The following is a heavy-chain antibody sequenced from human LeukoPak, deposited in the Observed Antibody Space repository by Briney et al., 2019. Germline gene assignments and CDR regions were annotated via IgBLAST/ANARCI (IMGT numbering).Heavy chain of an antibody. CDR1: GFTFSSYS. V-gene: IGHV3-21*04. Sequence: GGSLRLSCAASGFTFSSYSMNWVRQAPGKGLEWVSSISSSSSYIYYADSVKGRFTISRDNSKNTLYLQMNSLRAEDTAVYYCAKEGVTDYWGQGTLVTVSS. CDR2: ISSSSSYI. J-gene: IGHJ4*02. CDR3: AKEGVTDY. D-gene: IGHD2-21*02.